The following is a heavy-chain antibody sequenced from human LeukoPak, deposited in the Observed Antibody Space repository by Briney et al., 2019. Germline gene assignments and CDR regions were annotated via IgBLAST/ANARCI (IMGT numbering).Heavy chain of an antibody. J-gene: IGHJ4*02. CDR1: GFTFSSYE. Sequence: GGSLRLSCAASGFTFSSYEMNWVRQAPGKGLEWVSYISSSGSTIYYADSVKGRFTISRDNAKNSLYLQMNSLRAEDTAVYYCASFGEAVAVDYWGQGTLVNVSS. V-gene: IGHV3-48*03. D-gene: IGHD6-19*01. CDR2: ISSSGSTI. CDR3: ASFGEAVAVDY.